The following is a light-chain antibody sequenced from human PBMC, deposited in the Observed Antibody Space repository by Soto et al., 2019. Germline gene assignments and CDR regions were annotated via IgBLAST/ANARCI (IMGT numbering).Light chain of an antibody. V-gene: IGKV3-15*01. CDR1: QSVSSK. Sequence: EIVMTQSPATLSVSPGESATLSCRASQSVSSKSAWYQQKPGQAPRLLIYAASTRATCIPGRFSGSGSGTEFTLTISSLQSEDFAVYYCQQYSNWPLTFGGGTKVEIK. J-gene: IGKJ4*01. CDR3: QQYSNWPLT. CDR2: AAS.